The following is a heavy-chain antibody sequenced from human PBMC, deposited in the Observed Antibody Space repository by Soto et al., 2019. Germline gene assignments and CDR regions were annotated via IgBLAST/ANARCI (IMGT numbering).Heavy chain of an antibody. Sequence: EVQLVESGGGLVQPGGSLRLSCAASGFTFSSYWMSWVRQAPGKGLEWVANIKQDGSEKYYVDSVKGRITISRDNAKNSLYLQMNSLRAEETAVYYCARDIALEWPPYYFDYWGQGTLVTVSS. CDR1: GFTFSSYW. J-gene: IGHJ4*02. CDR3: ARDIALEWPPYYFDY. V-gene: IGHV3-7*01. CDR2: IKQDGSEK. D-gene: IGHD3-3*02.